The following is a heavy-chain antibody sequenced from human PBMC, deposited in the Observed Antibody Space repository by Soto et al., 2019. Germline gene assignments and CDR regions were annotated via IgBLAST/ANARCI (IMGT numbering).Heavy chain of an antibody. D-gene: IGHD6-19*01. CDR1: GFTFSSYA. CDR3: ASRTSGWYFDY. Sequence: EVQLLESGGGLVQPGGSLRLSCTASGFTFSSYAMNWVRQAPGKGLEWGSVISGSGGSTYYADSVKGRFTISRDNSKNKLYLQMNSLRAEDTAVYYCASRTSGWYFDYWGQGTLVTVSS. J-gene: IGHJ4*02. CDR2: ISGSGGST. V-gene: IGHV3-23*01.